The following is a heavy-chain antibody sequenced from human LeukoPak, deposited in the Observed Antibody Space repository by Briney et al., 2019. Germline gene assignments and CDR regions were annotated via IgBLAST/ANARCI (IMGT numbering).Heavy chain of an antibody. J-gene: IGHJ5*02. V-gene: IGHV1-2*02. CDR1: GYTFSDFS. Sequence: ASVKVSCQTSGYTFSDFSLNWMRQAPGQGLEWMGWINPYSGALISAQSLQGRLTMTWDTSTGAAYMELTRLTSDDTAVYYCATATVTHTRDPWGQGTLVTVSS. CDR3: ATATVTHTRDP. D-gene: IGHD1-1*01. CDR2: INPYSGAL.